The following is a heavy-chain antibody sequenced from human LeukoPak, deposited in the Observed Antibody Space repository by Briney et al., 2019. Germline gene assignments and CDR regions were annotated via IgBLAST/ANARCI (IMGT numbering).Heavy chain of an antibody. CDR1: DYSITSGYY. CDR3: ASRKLGNDY. CDR2: MYHSGST. V-gene: IGHV4-38-2*02. D-gene: IGHD7-27*01. J-gene: IGHJ4*02. Sequence: SETLSLTCTVSDYSITSGYYWGWIRQPPGKGLEWIGSMYHSGSTYYNPSLKSRVTISVDTSKNQFSLKLSSVTAADTAVYYCASRKLGNDYWGQGTLVTVSS.